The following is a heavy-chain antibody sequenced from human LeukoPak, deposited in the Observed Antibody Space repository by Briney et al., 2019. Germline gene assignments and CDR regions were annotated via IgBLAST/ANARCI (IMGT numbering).Heavy chain of an antibody. CDR3: ARGADTAMLYYFDY. J-gene: IGHJ4*02. V-gene: IGHV4-59*12. CDR1: GGSISSYY. D-gene: IGHD5-18*01. CDR2: IYHSGST. Sequence: SETLSLTCTVSGGSISSYYWSWIRQPPGKGLEWIGYIYHSGSTYYNPSLKSRVTISVDRSKNQFSLKLSSVTAADTAVYYCARGADTAMLYYFDYWGQGTLVTVSS.